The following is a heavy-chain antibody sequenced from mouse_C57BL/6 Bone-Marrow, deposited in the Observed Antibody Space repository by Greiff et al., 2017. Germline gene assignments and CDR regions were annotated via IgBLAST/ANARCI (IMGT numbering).Heavy chain of an antibody. CDR3: ARDPLRSFAY. J-gene: IGHJ3*01. CDR1: GFTFSSYA. V-gene: IGHV5-4*01. Sequence: EVKLMESGGGLVKPGGSLKLSCAASGFTFSSYAMSWVRQTPEKRLEWVATISDGGSYTYYPDNVKGRFTISRDNAKNNLYLQMSHLKSEDTAMYYCARDPLRSFAYWGQGTLVTVSA. CDR2: ISDGGSYT. D-gene: IGHD1-1*01.